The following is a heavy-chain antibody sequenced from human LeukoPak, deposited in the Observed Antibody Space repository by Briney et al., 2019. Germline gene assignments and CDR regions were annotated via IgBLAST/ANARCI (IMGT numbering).Heavy chain of an antibody. CDR3: AKDRLGAMLYFDY. CDR1: GFTFSSYS. D-gene: IGHD1-26*01. V-gene: IGHV3-21*01. CDR2: ISSSSSYI. J-gene: IGHJ4*02. Sequence: KTGGSLRLSCAASGFTFSSYSMNWVRQAPGKGLEWVSSISSSSSYIYYADSVKGRFTISRDNAKNSLYLQMNSLRAEDTAVYYCAKDRLGAMLYFDYWGQGTLVTVSS.